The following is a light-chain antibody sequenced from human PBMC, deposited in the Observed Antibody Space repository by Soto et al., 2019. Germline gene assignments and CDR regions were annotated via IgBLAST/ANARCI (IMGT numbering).Light chain of an antibody. CDR2: EVS. J-gene: IGLJ2*01. CDR1: SSDVGGYNY. Sequence: QSVLTQPRSVSGSPGQSVTISCTGTSSDVGGYNYVSWYQQHPGKAPKLMIYEVSKRPSGAPDRFSGSKSGNTASLTIPGLQTEDEADYYCCSYAGTYTVLFGGGTKLTVL. V-gene: IGLV2-11*01. CDR3: CSYAGTYTVL.